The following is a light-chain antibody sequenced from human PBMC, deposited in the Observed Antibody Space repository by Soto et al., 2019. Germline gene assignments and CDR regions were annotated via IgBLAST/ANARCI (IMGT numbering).Light chain of an antibody. Sequence: EIVLPQSPATLSSSPGERATLSCRASQTVSNKLAWYQHKPGQAPRLLIYDTSNRASGIPARFSGSGSGTDFTLTISSLEPEDFAVYYCHQRKSWPRTFGQGTKVDNK. CDR1: QTVSNK. V-gene: IGKV3-11*01. CDR2: DTS. J-gene: IGKJ1*01. CDR3: HQRKSWPRT.